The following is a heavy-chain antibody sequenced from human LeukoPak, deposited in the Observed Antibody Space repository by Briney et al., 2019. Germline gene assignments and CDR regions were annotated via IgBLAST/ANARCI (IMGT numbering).Heavy chain of an antibody. V-gene: IGHV3-30-3*01. Sequence: GGSLRLSCAASGFTFSGSAVHWVRQAPGKGLEWVALISYDGSNKYYADSVKGRLTIYRDNSKNTLYLQMNSLRAEDTAVYYCARAVVVVAAPENWGQGTLVTVSS. D-gene: IGHD2-15*01. J-gene: IGHJ4*02. CDR2: ISYDGSNK. CDR1: GFTFSGSA. CDR3: ARAVVVVAAPEN.